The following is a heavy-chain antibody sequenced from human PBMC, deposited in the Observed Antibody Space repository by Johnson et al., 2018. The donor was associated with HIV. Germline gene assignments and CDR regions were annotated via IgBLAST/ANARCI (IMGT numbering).Heavy chain of an antibody. D-gene: IGHD3-10*01. V-gene: IGHV3-66*01. Sequence: VQLVESGGGLVQPGGSLRLSCAASGFTFSSNYMSWVRQAPGKGLEWVSVIYSGGSTFYADSVKGRFTISRDNSKNTLYLQMNSLRTEDTAVYYCARGLRWFGELLEAFDIWGQGTMVTVSS. CDR1: GFTFSSNY. J-gene: IGHJ3*02. CDR2: IYSGGST. CDR3: ARGLRWFGELLEAFDI.